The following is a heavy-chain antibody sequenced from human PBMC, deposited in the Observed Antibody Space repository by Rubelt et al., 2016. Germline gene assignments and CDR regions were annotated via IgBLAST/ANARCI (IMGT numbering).Heavy chain of an antibody. CDR2: IYYSGST. CDR1: GDSVSSGSYY. D-gene: IGHD6-19*01. CDR3: ARDGYNSGWSFDY. Sequence: QVQLQESGPGLVKPSETLSLTCTVSGDSVSSGSYYWSWIRQPPGKGLEWIGYIYYSGSTNYNPSLKSRVTISVDTSKNQFSLKLSSVTAADTAVYYCARDGYNSGWSFDYWGQGTLVTVSS. J-gene: IGHJ4*02. V-gene: IGHV4-61*01.